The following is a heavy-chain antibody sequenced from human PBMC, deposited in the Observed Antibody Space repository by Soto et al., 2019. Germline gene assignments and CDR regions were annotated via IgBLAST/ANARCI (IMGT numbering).Heavy chain of an antibody. CDR3: ARVLNSAHWFDP. Sequence: SVKVSCKASGGTFSSYAISGVLQAPGQGLEWMGGIIPIFGTANYAQKFQGRVTITADESTSTAYMELSSLRSEDTAVYYCARVLNSAHWFDPWGQGTLVTVSS. D-gene: IGHD6-13*01. CDR2: IIPIFGTA. J-gene: IGHJ5*02. CDR1: GGTFSSYA. V-gene: IGHV1-69*13.